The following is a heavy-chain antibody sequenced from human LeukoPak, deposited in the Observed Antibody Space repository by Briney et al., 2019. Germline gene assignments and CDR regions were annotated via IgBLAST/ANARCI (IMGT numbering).Heavy chain of an antibody. Sequence: GASVKVSCKASGYTFTSYYMHWVRQAPGQGLERMGIINPSGGSTSYAQKFQGRVTMTRDTSTSTVYMELSSLRSEDTAVYYCAREGRVRGVIQPQSFDYWGQGTLVTVSS. CDR3: AREGRVRGVIQPQSFDY. D-gene: IGHD3-10*01. CDR1: GYTFTSYY. J-gene: IGHJ4*02. CDR2: INPSGGST. V-gene: IGHV1-46*01.